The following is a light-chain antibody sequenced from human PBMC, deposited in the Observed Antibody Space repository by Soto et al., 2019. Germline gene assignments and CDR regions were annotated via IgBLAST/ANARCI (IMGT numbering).Light chain of an antibody. CDR2: GGS. V-gene: IGKV3-20*01. CDR3: QQSYSAPLT. J-gene: IGKJ4*01. CDR1: QSVSSNH. Sequence: DIVLTQSPGTLSLSPVESATLSCRASQSVSSNHLAWYQQKPGQAPRLLIYGGSSRATGIPVRFIGSGLVTDFTLTISSLQPEDFATYYCQQSYSAPLTFGGGT.